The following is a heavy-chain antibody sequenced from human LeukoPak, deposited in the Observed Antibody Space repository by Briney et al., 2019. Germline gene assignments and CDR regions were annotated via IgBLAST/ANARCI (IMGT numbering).Heavy chain of an antibody. D-gene: IGHD2-2*01. CDR3: ARLRPAAPY. Sequence: PGGSLRLSCAASGFTFSHYGMHWVRQAPGKGLEWVTLISYDGSNKKYADSVKGRFTISRDNAKNSLYLQMNSLRAEDTAVYYCARLRPAAPYWGQGTLVTVSS. CDR1: GFTFSHYG. CDR2: ISYDGSNK. V-gene: IGHV3-30*03. J-gene: IGHJ4*02.